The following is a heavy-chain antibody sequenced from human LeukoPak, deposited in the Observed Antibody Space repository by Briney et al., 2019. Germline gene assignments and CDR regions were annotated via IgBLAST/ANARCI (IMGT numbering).Heavy chain of an antibody. CDR2: IWPDGSEK. CDR1: GFTFSNNF. Sequence: GGSLTLSCAASGFTFSNNFLSWVRQAPGKGLEWVATIWPDGSEKRHVDSLKGRFTISRDNAKNSLYLQMNSLRAEDTAVYYCARDWYYDFWSGPNWFDPWGQGTLVTVSS. CDR3: ARDWYYDFWSGPNWFDP. D-gene: IGHD3-3*01. J-gene: IGHJ5*02. V-gene: IGHV3-7*01.